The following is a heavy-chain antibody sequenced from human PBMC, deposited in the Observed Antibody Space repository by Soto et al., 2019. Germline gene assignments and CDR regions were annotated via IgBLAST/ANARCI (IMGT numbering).Heavy chain of an antibody. Sequence: QLQLQESGPGLVKPSETLSLTCTVSGGSISSSSYYWGWIRQPPGKGLEWIGSIYYSGSTYYNPSLKSRVTISVDTSKNQFSLKLSSVTAADTAVYYCARGRGGLLNNWFDPWGQGTLVTVSS. CDR3: ARGRGGLLNNWFDP. CDR1: GGSISSSSYY. D-gene: IGHD3-16*01. V-gene: IGHV4-39*01. CDR2: IYYSGST. J-gene: IGHJ5*02.